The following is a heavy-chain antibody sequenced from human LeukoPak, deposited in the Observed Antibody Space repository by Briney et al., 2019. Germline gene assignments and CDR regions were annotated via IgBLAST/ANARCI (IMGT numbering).Heavy chain of an antibody. V-gene: IGHV1-69*04. CDR3: ASANPGDDYGDYRDY. D-gene: IGHD4-17*01. CDR1: VGTFSIYA. Sequence: SVKLSCEASVGTFSIYAISGVRQAPGQGLEWMGRIIPIFGIANYAQKFQGRVTITADKSTSTAYMELSRLRSEDTAVYYCASANPGDDYGDYRDYWGQGTLVTVSS. CDR2: IIPIFGIA. J-gene: IGHJ4*02.